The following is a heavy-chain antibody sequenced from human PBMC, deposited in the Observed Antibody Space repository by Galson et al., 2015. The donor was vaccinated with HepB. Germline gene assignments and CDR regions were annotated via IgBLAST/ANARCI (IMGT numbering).Heavy chain of an antibody. J-gene: IGHJ4*02. Sequence: SVKVSCKASAYTFTHFGISWVRQAPGQGLEWMGWISTYNDDTNYAQKFQGRLTMTKDTSTSIAYMELRGLRSDDTAVYYCARDLVPVPFDYWGQGTLVTVSS. D-gene: IGHD2-2*01. V-gene: IGHV1-18*01. CDR3: ARDLVPVPFDY. CDR1: AYTFTHFG. CDR2: ISTYNDDT.